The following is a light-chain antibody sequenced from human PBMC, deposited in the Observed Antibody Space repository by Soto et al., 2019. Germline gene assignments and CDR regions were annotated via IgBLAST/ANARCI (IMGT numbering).Light chain of an antibody. CDR3: QQYYSPWT. CDR1: QRGLYSSNNKNY. V-gene: IGKV4-1*01. CDR2: WAS. Sequence: DIVMTQSPDSLAVSLGERATINCKSSQRGLYSSNNKNYLAWYQQKPGQPPKLLIYWASTRESGVPDRFSGSGSGTDFTLTISSLQAEDVAVYYCQQYYSPWTFGQGTKVEIK. J-gene: IGKJ1*01.